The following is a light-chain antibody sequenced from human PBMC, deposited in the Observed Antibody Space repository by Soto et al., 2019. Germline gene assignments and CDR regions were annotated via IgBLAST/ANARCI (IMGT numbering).Light chain of an antibody. Sequence: DIQLTQSPSVLSACVGDTVTITCRASQALSNYLAWYQQKPGKAPDLLIYSASTLQSGVPSRFSGCGSETEFSLTIRALQPEDFATYYCQQLSRYPLTFGGGTKVDIK. CDR3: QQLSRYPLT. V-gene: IGKV1-9*01. CDR1: QALSNY. J-gene: IGKJ4*01. CDR2: SAS.